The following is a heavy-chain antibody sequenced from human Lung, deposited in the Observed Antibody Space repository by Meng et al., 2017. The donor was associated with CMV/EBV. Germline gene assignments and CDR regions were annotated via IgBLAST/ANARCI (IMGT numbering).Heavy chain of an antibody. J-gene: IGHJ6*04. CDR2: ISYSGST. D-gene: IGHD3-3*01. Sequence: SETLSLTCTVSSASISINTYFWDWIRQPPGKGLEWIGSISYSGSTYYNSSLKSRVSISLDTSKSQLTLKLSSVTAADTAVYYCARIFPSDYYKYDMDVWGKGTTVTVSS. CDR1: SASISINTYF. CDR3: ARIFPSDYYKYDMDV. V-gene: IGHV4-39*06.